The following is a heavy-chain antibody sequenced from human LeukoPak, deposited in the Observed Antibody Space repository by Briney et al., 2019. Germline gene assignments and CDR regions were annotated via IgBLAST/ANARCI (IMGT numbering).Heavy chain of an antibody. Sequence: PGGSLRLSCAASGFTFSSYEMNWVRQAPGKGLEWVSYISSSGSTIYYADSVKGRFTISRDNAKNSLYLQMNSLRAEDTAVYYCAGGKVGALGLDYWGQGTLVTVSS. D-gene: IGHD1-26*01. CDR3: AGGKVGALGLDY. V-gene: IGHV3-48*03. CDR2: ISSSGSTI. J-gene: IGHJ4*02. CDR1: GFTFSSYE.